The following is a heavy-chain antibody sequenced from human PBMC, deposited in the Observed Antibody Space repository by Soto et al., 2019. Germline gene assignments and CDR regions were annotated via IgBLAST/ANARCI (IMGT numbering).Heavy chain of an antibody. CDR3: ARGATTVRGHNGFEP. V-gene: IGHV6-1*01. D-gene: IGHD4-4*01. J-gene: IGHJ5*02. CDR2: IYYRTKWYN. CDR1: GDSVSSTSAA. Sequence: SQTISLPCAVSGDSVSSTSAAWNWIRQSPSRGLEWLGRIYYRTKWYNDYAVSVRSRITINPDTSKSQFSLQLNSVTPEDTAVYYCARGATTVRGHNGFEPWGQGPLVTVAS.